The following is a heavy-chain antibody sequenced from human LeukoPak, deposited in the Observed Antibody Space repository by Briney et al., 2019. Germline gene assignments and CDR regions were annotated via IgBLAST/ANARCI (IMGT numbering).Heavy chain of an antibody. V-gene: IGHV3-48*03. CDR3: AREERRGIAVANDAFDI. Sequence: GGSLRLSCAASGFTFSSYEMNWVRQAPGKGLEWVSYISSSGSTIYYADSVKGRFTISRDNAKNSLYLQMNSLRAEDTAVYYCAREERRGIAVANDAFDIWGQGTMVTVSS. CDR1: GFTFSSYE. D-gene: IGHD6-19*01. CDR2: ISSSGSTI. J-gene: IGHJ3*02.